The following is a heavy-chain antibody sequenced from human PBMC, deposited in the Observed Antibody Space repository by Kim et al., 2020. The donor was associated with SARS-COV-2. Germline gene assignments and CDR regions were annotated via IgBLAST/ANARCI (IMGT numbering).Heavy chain of an antibody. CDR1: GYTFTSYA. Sequence: ASVKVSCKSSGYTFTSYAMHWVRQAPGQRLEWMGWINAGNGNTKYSQKFQGRVTITRDTSASTAYMELSSLRSEDTAVYYCARAREPMGVAARPYYFDYWGQGTLVTVSS. V-gene: IGHV1-3*01. J-gene: IGHJ4*02. CDR2: INAGNGNT. D-gene: IGHD6-6*01. CDR3: ARAREPMGVAARPYYFDY.